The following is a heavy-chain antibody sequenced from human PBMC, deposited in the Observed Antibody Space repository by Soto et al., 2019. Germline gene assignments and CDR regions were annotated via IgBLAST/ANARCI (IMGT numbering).Heavy chain of an antibody. CDR2: IYNSGTT. D-gene: IGHD5-18*01. J-gene: IGHJ4*02. CDR3: ARDIRGFSRALDY. Sequence: SSETLSLTRNVSGGSLSSGSYYWTWVRHPPGKGLEWIGNIYNSGTTNYNPSLQNRVTISIDTSKNQYSLKLTSVTAADAALYYCARDIRGFSRALDYWGQGTQVTVSS. V-gene: IGHV4-61*01. CDR1: GGSLSSGSYY.